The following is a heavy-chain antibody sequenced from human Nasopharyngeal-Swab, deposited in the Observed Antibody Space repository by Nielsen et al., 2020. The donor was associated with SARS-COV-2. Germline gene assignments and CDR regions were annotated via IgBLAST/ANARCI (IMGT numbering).Heavy chain of an antibody. J-gene: IGHJ4*02. CDR3: ARGPRGELLRRELDY. D-gene: IGHD1-26*01. CDR2: IHHSGSA. Sequence: SVTLSLTCPVSGGSVSNDDWWTWVRQPPRKGLEWIGEIHHSGSANYNPSLKIRVTISVDTSKNQFSLKLSSVTAADTAVYYCARGPRGELLRRELDYWGQGTLVTVSS. V-gene: IGHV4-4*02. CDR1: GGSVSNDDW.